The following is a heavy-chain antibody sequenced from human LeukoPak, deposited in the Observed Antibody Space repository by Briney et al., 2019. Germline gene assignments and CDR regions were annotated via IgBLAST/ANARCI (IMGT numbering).Heavy chain of an antibody. CDR2: ISASGALI. D-gene: IGHD4/OR15-4a*01. CDR3: ARHLVITPFHS. CDR1: GFNFRDYY. V-gene: IGHV3-11*01. Sequence: PGGSLRLSCVASGFNFRDYYFSSIRQPPGQGLEWLAFISASGALIHYEDSVKGRFTISRDDATNSVFLQMNSLKTEDIALYYCARHLVITPFHSWGQGTQVTVSS. J-gene: IGHJ4*02.